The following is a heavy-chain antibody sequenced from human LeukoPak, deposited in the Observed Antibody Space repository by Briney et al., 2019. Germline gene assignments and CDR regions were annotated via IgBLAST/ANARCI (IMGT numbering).Heavy chain of an antibody. CDR1: EFTFSTFG. Sequence: PGGSLRLSCAASEFTFSTFGMIWVRQAPGKGLEWISSISSGYYIYYADAVKARFTISRDNARNSLYLQMNSLRADDTAVYYCARLMFIAVGNWYFDLWGRGTLVTVSS. CDR3: ARLMFIAVGNWYFDL. J-gene: IGHJ2*01. CDR2: ISSGYYI. V-gene: IGHV3-21*01. D-gene: IGHD6-19*01.